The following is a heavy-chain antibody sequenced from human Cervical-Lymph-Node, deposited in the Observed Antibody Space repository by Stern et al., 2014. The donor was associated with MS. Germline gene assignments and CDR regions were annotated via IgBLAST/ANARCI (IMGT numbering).Heavy chain of an antibody. J-gene: IGHJ4*02. CDR2: ITNFGST. Sequence: DVQLLESGGGVIQPGGSLRLSCTASGFTGSRDYMTAVRQAPGKGLEWVSLITNFGSTFYTASVKGRFTISRDDSKNTVYLHMTSLRAEDTAMYYCARDTSSPERSDWWGQGTLVTVSS. CDR1: GFTGSRDY. CDR3: ARDTSSPERSDW. V-gene: IGHV3-53*01. D-gene: IGHD1-1*01.